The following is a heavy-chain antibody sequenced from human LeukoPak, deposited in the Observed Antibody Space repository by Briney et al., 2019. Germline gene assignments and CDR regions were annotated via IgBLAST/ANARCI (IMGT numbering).Heavy chain of an antibody. J-gene: IGHJ4*02. CDR1: GFTFKEYG. Sequence: GGSLRLSCAASGFTFKEYGMSWVRQAPGKGLEWVSTINENARNTHYADSVQGRFTISRDNSKNTLLLQMNSPRVDDTALYYCTKGDGGWYPIDYWGQGTLVIVSS. V-gene: IGHV3-23*01. CDR2: INENARNT. D-gene: IGHD6-19*01. CDR3: TKGDGGWYPIDY.